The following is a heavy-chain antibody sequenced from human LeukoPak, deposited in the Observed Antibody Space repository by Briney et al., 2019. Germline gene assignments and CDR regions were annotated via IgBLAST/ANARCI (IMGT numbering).Heavy chain of an antibody. CDR1: GFAFSDAW. V-gene: IGHV3-15*01. J-gene: IGHJ3*02. CDR2: IKSNANGGTT. Sequence: GGSLRLSCAASGFAFSDAWMTWVRQAPGKGLEWVGRIKSNANGGTTDYAAPVQGRFIISRDDSKNTLYLQMNTLKTEDTAEYYCTTGVGFKWNDNRAVDIWGQGTMVTVSS. CDR3: TTGVGFKWNDNRAVDI. D-gene: IGHD1-20*01.